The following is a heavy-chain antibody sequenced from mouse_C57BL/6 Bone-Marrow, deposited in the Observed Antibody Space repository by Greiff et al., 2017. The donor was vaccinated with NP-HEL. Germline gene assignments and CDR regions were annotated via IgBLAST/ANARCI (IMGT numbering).Heavy chain of an antibody. CDR1: GYSITSGYY. D-gene: IGHD1-1*01. J-gene: IGHJ1*03. CDR2: ISYDGSN. CDR3: AREGSMTTVVAERGFDV. Sequence: EVQRVESGPGLMKPSQSLSLTCSVTGYSITSGYYWNWIRQFPGNKLEWMGYISYDGSNNYNPSLKNRISITRDTSKNQFFLKLNSVTTEDTATYYCAREGSMTTVVAERGFDVWGTGTTVTVSS. V-gene: IGHV3-6*01.